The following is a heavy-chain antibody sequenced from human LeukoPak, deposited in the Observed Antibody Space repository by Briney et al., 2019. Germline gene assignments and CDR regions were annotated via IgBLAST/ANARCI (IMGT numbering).Heavy chain of an antibody. CDR3: AKSPGYQLPDYYYGMDV. CDR1: GFTFSSYA. V-gene: IGHV3-23*01. J-gene: IGHJ6*02. D-gene: IGHD2-2*01. CDR2: ISGSGGST. Sequence: GGSLRLSCAASGFTFSSYAMSWVRQAPGKGLEWVSAISGSGGSTYYADSVKGRFTISRDNSKNTLYLQMNSLRVEDTAVYYCAKSPGYQLPDYYYGMDVWGQGTTVTVSS.